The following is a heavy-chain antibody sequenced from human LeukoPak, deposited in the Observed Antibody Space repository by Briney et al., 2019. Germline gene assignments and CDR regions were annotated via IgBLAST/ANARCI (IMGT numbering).Heavy chain of an antibody. Sequence: GGSLRLSCAVSGFTVSGNYMSWVRQAPGKGLEWVSLIYSGGTTYYADSVKGRFTISRDNSKNTLYLQMNSLRAEDTAVYYCAKGDYYDSIRDAFDIWGQGTMVTVSS. CDR1: GFTVSGNY. CDR3: AKGDYYDSIRDAFDI. J-gene: IGHJ3*02. V-gene: IGHV3-53*01. CDR2: IYSGGTT. D-gene: IGHD3-22*01.